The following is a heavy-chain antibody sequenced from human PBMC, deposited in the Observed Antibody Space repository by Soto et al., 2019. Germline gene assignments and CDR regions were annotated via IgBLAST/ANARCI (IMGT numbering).Heavy chain of an antibody. Sequence: GGSLRLSCTASGFTFGDYAMSWFRQAPGKGLEWVGFIRSKAYGGTTEYAASVKGRFTISRDDSKSIAYLQMNSLKTEDTAVYYCTRDEILWFGELSATDYWGQGTLVTVSS. V-gene: IGHV3-49*03. J-gene: IGHJ4*02. CDR3: TRDEILWFGELSATDY. CDR2: IRSKAYGGTT. D-gene: IGHD3-10*01. CDR1: GFTFGDYA.